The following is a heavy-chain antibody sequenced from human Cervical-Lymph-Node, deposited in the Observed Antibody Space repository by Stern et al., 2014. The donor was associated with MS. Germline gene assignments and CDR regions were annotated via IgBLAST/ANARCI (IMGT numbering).Heavy chain of an antibody. CDR2: TIPIFGKA. D-gene: IGHD2/OR15-2a*01. V-gene: IGHV1-69*01. J-gene: IGHJ4*02. Sequence: VQLVESGAEVKKPGSSVKVSCKASGGTFSNHVISWVRQAPGQGLEWMGGTIPIFGKAIYAQKFQGRVTLTADESTRAAYIEMSSLRSEDTAVYSCARAAYSTSSYNYGGQGTLVTV. CDR1: GGTFSNHV. CDR3: ARAAYSTSSYNY.